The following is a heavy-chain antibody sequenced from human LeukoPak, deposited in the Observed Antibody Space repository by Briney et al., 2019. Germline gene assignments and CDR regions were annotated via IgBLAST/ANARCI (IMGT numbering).Heavy chain of an antibody. V-gene: IGHV3-30-3*01. CDR3: ARVGDGVNDILTGYYLYYYYYGMDV. CDR1: GVTFSSYA. D-gene: IGHD3-9*01. J-gene: IGHJ6*02. CDR2: ISYDGSNK. Sequence: PGGSLRLSCAASGVTFSSYAMGWVRQAPGKGLEWVAVISYDGSNKYYADSVKGRFTISRDNSKNTLYLQMNSLRAEDTAVYYCARVGDGVNDILTGYYLYYYYYGMDVWGQGTTVTVSS.